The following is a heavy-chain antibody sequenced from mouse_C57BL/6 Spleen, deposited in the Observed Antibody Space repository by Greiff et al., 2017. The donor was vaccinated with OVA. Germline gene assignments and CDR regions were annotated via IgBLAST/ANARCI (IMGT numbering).Heavy chain of an antibody. CDR3: ARGGLYDYAMDY. Sequence: VQLQQPGAELVRPGTSVKLSCKASGYTFTSYWMHWVKQRPGQGLEWIGVIDPSDSYTNYNQKFKGKATLTVDTSSSTAYMQLSSLTSEDSAVYYCARGGLYDYAMDYWGQGTSVTVSS. CDR1: GYTFTSYW. CDR2: IDPSDSYT. J-gene: IGHJ4*01. D-gene: IGHD2-3*01. V-gene: IGHV1-59*01.